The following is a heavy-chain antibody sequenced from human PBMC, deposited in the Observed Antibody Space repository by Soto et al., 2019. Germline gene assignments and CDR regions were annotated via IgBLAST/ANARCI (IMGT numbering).Heavy chain of an antibody. Sequence: QVQLQQWGAGLLKPSETLSLTCAVYGGSFSGYYWSWIRQPPGKGLEWIGEINHSGSTNYNPSLKSRVTISVDTSKNQFSLKLSSVTAADTAVYYCARGPYSSSSLGDYYYYGMDVWGQGTTVTVSS. J-gene: IGHJ6*02. D-gene: IGHD6-6*01. CDR3: ARGPYSSSSLGDYYYYGMDV. V-gene: IGHV4-34*01. CDR1: GGSFSGYY. CDR2: INHSGST.